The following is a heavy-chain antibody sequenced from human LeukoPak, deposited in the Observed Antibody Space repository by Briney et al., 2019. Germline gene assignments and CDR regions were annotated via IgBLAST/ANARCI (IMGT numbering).Heavy chain of an antibody. D-gene: IGHD2-2*01. Sequence: GGSLRLSCAASGFTFSSYGMHWVRQASGKGLEWVAFIRYDGSNKYYADSVKGRFTISRDNSKNTLYLQMNSLRAEDTAVYYCAKVCYYASDAFDIWGQGTMVTVSS. CDR1: GFTFSSYG. CDR2: IRYDGSNK. CDR3: AKVCYYASDAFDI. V-gene: IGHV3-30*02. J-gene: IGHJ3*02.